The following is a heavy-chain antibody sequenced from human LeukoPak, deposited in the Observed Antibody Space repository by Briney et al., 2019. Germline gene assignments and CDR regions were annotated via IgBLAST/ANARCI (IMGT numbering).Heavy chain of an antibody. Sequence: GGSLRLSCEASGFTFSTYAMAWVRQAPGKGLEWVSGITGDAVGTFYSDSVKGRFTTSRDNSKDTLFLQMNSLRADDTAIYYCGKVTSSNNRFWFDPWGQGTPVTVSS. CDR3: GKVTSSNNRFWFDP. CDR2: ITGDAVGT. V-gene: IGHV3-23*01. D-gene: IGHD1-14*01. J-gene: IGHJ5*02. CDR1: GFTFSTYA.